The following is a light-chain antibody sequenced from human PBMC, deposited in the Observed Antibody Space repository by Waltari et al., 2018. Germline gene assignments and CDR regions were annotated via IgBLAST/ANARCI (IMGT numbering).Light chain of an antibody. CDR1: SSDVGGYNY. Sequence: QSALTQPRSVSGSPGQSVTISCTGTSSDVGGYNYVSWYQQHPGKAPQLMNFDVSKPPSGVPDRFSGSKSGNTASLTISGLQAEDEADYYCCSYAGSYTLVFGGGTKLTVL. CDR3: CSYAGSYTLV. J-gene: IGLJ3*02. CDR2: DVS. V-gene: IGLV2-11*01.